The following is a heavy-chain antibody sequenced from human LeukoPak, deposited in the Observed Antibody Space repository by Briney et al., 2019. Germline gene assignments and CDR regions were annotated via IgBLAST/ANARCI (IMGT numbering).Heavy chain of an antibody. CDR3: AKDDSSGYFRDAFDI. V-gene: IGHV3-23*01. CDR1: GFTFSNYA. Sequence: GGSLRLSCAASGFTFSNYAMSWVRQTPGKGLEWVSGISDSGTSTYYADSVKGRFTISRDNSKNTLSLQMNSLRAEDTALYYCAKDDSSGYFRDAFDIWGQGTMVTVSS. D-gene: IGHD3-22*01. CDR2: ISDSGTST. J-gene: IGHJ3*02.